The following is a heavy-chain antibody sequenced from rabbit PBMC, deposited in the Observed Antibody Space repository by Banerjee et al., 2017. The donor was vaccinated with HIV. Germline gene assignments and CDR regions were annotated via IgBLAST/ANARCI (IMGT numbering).Heavy chain of an antibody. CDR3: ARDLAGVIGWNFGW. J-gene: IGHJ3*01. Sequence: QEQLVESGGGLVQPGGSLKLSCKASGFDFSTYSMSWVRQAPGKGLEWIGYIDPIFGITYFANWAKGRFTISKPSSTTVTLQMTSLTVADTATYFCARDLAGVIGWNFGWWGQGTLVTVS. CDR1: GFDFSTYS. V-gene: IGHV1S45*01. D-gene: IGHD4-1*01. CDR2: IDPIFGIT.